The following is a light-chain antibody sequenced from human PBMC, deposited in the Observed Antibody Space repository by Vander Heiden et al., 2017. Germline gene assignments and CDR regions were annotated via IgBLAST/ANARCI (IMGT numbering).Light chain of an antibody. CDR1: QSILYSSNNKNY. CDR2: WAS. Sequence: DIVMTQSPDSLAVYLGERATINCKSSQSILYSSNNKNYLAWYQKKPGQPPKLLFYWASTRESGVPDRFSGSGSATDFTLTISSLQASDVAVYYCQQYYTSPYTFGQGTKLEI. J-gene: IGKJ2*01. V-gene: IGKV4-1*01. CDR3: QQYYTSPYT.